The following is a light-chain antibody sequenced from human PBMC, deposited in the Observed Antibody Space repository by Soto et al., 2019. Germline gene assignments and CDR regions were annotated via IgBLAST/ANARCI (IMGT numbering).Light chain of an antibody. CDR3: SSYTTSNTRQIV. V-gene: IGLV2-14*03. Sequence: LTQPASVSGSPGQSITISCTGTSSDVGGYNYVSWYQHHPGKAPKLMIYDVSNRPSGVSNRFSGSKSGNTASLTISGLQPEDEADYYCSSYTTSNTRQIVFGTGTKVTVL. CDR2: DVS. J-gene: IGLJ1*01. CDR1: SSDVGGYNY.